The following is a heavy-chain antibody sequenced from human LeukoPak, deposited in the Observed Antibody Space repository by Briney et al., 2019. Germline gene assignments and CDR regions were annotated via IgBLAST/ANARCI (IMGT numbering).Heavy chain of an antibody. D-gene: IGHD6-19*01. CDR3: ARGWNYVAY. CDR2: ISSSGGSS. J-gene: IGHJ4*02. V-gene: IGHV3-23*01. CDR1: GGSISSYY. Sequence: PSETLSLTCTVSGGSISSYYWSWIRQPPGKGLEWVSPISSSGGSSFYADSVKGRFTISRDNSKNTLYLQMNSLRAEDTAVYYCARGWNYVAYWGQGTLVTVSS.